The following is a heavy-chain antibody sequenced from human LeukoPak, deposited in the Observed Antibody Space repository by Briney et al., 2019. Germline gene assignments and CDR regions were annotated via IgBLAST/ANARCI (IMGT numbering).Heavy chain of an antibody. CDR2: IYYSGST. J-gene: IGHJ4*02. CDR1: GGSLSSGDYS. D-gene: IGHD5-18*01. V-gene: IGHV4-30-4*01. Sequence: SQTLSLTCTVSGGSLSSGDYSWSWISQPPGKGLEWVGYIYYSGSTYYNPSLKSRVTISVDTSKNQFSLKLSSVTAADTDVYYCARRGIQLWRYYFDYWGQGTLVTVSS. CDR3: ARRGIQLWRYYFDY.